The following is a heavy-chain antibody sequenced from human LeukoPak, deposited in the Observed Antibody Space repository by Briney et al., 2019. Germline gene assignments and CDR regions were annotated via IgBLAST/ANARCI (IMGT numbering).Heavy chain of an antibody. Sequence: GGSLRLSCAASGFTFGSYAMSWVRQAPGKGLEWVSGISGSGGSTNYADSVKGRFTISRDNSKNTLHMQMNSLRAEDTAVYYCAKAPYYYGSGSPPGAFDIWGQGTMVTVSS. J-gene: IGHJ3*02. D-gene: IGHD3-10*01. CDR2: ISGSGGST. V-gene: IGHV3-23*01. CDR3: AKAPYYYGSGSPPGAFDI. CDR1: GFTFGSYA.